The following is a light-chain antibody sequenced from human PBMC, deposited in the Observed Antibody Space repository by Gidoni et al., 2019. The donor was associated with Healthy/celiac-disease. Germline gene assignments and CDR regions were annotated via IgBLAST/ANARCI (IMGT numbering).Light chain of an antibody. Sequence: EIVLTQSPGTLSLSPGERATLSCRASQRVSSSYLAWYQQKPGQAPRLLIYGASSRATGIPDRFSGSGSGTDFTLTISRLEPEDFAVYYCQQYGSSLLTFGGXTKVEIK. CDR3: QQYGSSLLT. V-gene: IGKV3-20*01. CDR2: GAS. J-gene: IGKJ4*01. CDR1: QRVSSSY.